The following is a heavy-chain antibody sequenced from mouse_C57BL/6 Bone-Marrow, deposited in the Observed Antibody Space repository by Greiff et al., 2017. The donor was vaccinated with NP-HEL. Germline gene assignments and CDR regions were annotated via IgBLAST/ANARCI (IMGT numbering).Heavy chain of an antibody. V-gene: IGHV1-64*01. J-gene: IGHJ3*01. CDR3: ARGQSNFSWFAY. CDR2: IHPNSGST. Sequence: VKLQQPGAELVKPGASVKLSCKASGYTFTSYWMHWVKQRPGQGLEWIGMIHPNSGSTNYNEKFKSKATLTVDKSSSTAYMQLSSLTSEDSAVYYCARGQSNFSWFAYWGQGTLVTVSA. D-gene: IGHD2-5*01. CDR1: GYTFTSYW.